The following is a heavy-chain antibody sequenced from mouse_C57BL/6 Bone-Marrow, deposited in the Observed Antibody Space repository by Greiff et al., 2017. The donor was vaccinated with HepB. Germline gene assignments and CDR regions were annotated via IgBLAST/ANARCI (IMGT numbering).Heavy chain of an antibody. D-gene: IGHD3-3*01. CDR2: ISSGGSYT. V-gene: IGHV5-6*02. CDR1: GFTFSSYG. CDR3: ARRGHYYAMDY. Sequence: VKVVESGGDLVKPGGSLKLSCAASGFTFSSYGMSWVRQTPDKRLEWVATISSGGSYTYYPDSVKGRFTISRDNAKNTLYLQMSSLKSEDTAMYYCARRGHYYAMDYWGQGTSVTVSS. J-gene: IGHJ4*01.